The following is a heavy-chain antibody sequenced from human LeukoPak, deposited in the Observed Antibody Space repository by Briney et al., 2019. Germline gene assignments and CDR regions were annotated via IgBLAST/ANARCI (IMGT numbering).Heavy chain of an antibody. D-gene: IGHD3-3*01. CDR1: GFTFSSYA. CDR3: ARKYDFRSGLDY. V-gene: IGHV3-30*04. J-gene: IGHJ4*02. CDR2: ISYDGSNK. Sequence: PGGSLRLSCAASGFTFSSYAMHWVRQAPGKGLEWVAVISYDGSNKYYADSVKGRFTFSRDNAKNSLYLQMNSLRAEDTAVYYCARKYDFRSGLDYWGQGTLVTVSS.